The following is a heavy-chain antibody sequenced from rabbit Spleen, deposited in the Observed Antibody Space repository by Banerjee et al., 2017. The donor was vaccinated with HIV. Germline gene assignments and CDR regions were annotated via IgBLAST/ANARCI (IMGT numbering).Heavy chain of an antibody. Sequence: QEQLVESGGDLVKPGASLTLTCTASGFSFSSTYYMCWVRQAPGKGLEWIACIDTGSSGFTYFASWAKGRFTISKTSSTTVTLQMTSLTAADTATYFCARDTSSSFSSYGMDLWGPGTLVTVS. CDR2: IDTGSSGFT. J-gene: IGHJ6*01. CDR3: ARDTSSSFSSYGMDL. V-gene: IGHV1S45*01. CDR1: GFSFSSTYY. D-gene: IGHD1-1*01.